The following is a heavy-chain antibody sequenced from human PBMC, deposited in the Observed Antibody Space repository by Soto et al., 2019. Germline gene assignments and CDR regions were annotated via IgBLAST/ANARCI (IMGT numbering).Heavy chain of an antibody. D-gene: IGHD3-3*01. V-gene: IGHV1-3*01. Sequence: GASVKVSCKASGYTFTDYAMHWVRQAPGQRPEWMGWINDVNDDTRYSERFQGRVTIARDTLANTVYLELGSLKSEDTAMYYCARQARVGTFGVFDSWGQGTLVTVSS. J-gene: IGHJ4*02. CDR2: INDVNDDT. CDR1: GYTFTDYA. CDR3: ARQARVGTFGVFDS.